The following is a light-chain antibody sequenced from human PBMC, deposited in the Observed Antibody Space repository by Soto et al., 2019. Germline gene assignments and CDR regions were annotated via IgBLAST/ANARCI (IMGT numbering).Light chain of an antibody. CDR2: EVS. Sequence: QSALTQPASVSGSPGQSITISCTGTSSDVGSYNYVSWYQQHPGRAPKLMIYEVSSRPSGVSNRFSGSKSGNTASLIISGLQADDEADYYCTSYTSSSTYVVFGGGTQVTVL. CDR1: SSDVGSYNY. J-gene: IGLJ2*01. V-gene: IGLV2-14*01. CDR3: TSYTSSSTYVV.